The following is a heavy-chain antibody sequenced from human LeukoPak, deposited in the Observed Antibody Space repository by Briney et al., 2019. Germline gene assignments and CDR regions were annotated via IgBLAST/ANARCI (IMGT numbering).Heavy chain of an antibody. Sequence: ASVKVSCKASGYTFTSYDINWVRQATGQGLEWMGWMNPNSGNTGYAQKFQGRVTITRNTSISTAYMELSSLGSEDTAVYYCARGVYCSSTSCYVWGYYYCYYYMDVWGKGTTVTISS. V-gene: IGHV1-8*03. CDR2: MNPNSGNT. D-gene: IGHD2-2*01. J-gene: IGHJ6*03. CDR1: GYTFTSYD. CDR3: ARGVYCSSTSCYVWGYYYCYYYMDV.